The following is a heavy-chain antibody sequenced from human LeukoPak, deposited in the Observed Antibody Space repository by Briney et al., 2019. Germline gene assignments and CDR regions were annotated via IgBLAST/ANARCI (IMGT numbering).Heavy chain of an antibody. CDR3: ARELSGTTSYYFDY. Sequence: PGGSLRLSCAASGFTSSSYEMNWVRQAPGKGLEWVSYISTSGNTRYYADSVKGRFTISRDNAKNSLYLQMNSLRVEDTAVYYCARELSGTTSYYFDYWGQGTLVTVSS. D-gene: IGHD1-7*01. V-gene: IGHV3-48*03. CDR2: ISTSGNTR. J-gene: IGHJ4*02. CDR1: GFTSSSYE.